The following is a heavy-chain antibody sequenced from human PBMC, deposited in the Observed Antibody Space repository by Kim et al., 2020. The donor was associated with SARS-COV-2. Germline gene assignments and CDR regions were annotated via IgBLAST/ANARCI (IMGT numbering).Heavy chain of an antibody. D-gene: IGHD2-15*01. Sequence: GESLKISCKGSGYSFTSYWISWVRQMPGKGLEWMGRIDPSDSYTNYSPSFQGHVTISADKSISTAYLQWSSLKASDTAMYYCARHYCSGGSCYWFDPWGQGTLVTVSS. CDR2: IDPSDSYT. J-gene: IGHJ5*02. CDR1: GYSFTSYW. V-gene: IGHV5-10-1*01. CDR3: ARHYCSGGSCYWFDP.